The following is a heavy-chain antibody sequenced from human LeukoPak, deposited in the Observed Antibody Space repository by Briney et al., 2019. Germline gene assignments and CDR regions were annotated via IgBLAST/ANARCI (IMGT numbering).Heavy chain of an antibody. J-gene: IGHJ5*02. Sequence: SETLSLTSTVSGGSISSYNWSWIRQPPGKGLEWIGYIYYSGSTNYNPSLKSRVTISVDTSKNQFSLKLSSVSAADTAVYYWARGPSRGLTGWFDPWGQGTLVTVSS. CDR2: IYYSGST. V-gene: IGHV4-59*01. CDR3: ARGPSRGLTGWFDP. CDR1: GGSISSYN. D-gene: IGHD1-14*01.